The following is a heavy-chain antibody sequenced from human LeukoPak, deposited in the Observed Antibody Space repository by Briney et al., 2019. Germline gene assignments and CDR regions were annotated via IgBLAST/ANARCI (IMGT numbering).Heavy chain of an antibody. J-gene: IGHJ4*02. D-gene: IGHD3-22*01. Sequence: ASVKVSCKASGYTFTSYYMHWVRQAPGQGLEWMGIINPSGGSTSYAQKFQGRVTMTRDTSTSTVYMELSSLGSEDTAVYYCARAVTMIVVRSYYFDYWGQGTLVTVSS. V-gene: IGHV1-46*01. CDR3: ARAVTMIVVRSYYFDY. CDR1: GYTFTSYY. CDR2: INPSGGST.